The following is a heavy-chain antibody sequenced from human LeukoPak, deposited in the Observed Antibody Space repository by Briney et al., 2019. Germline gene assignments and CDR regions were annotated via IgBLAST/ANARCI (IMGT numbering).Heavy chain of an antibody. V-gene: IGHV3-74*01. Sequence: PGGSLRLSCAASGFTFSSYWMHWVRQAPGKGLVWVSRINSDGSSTSYADSVKGRFTISRDNSKNTLLLQMISLRAEDTAVYYCAKDRGGPDYYDTSGPDYWGQGTLVTVSS. CDR1: GFTFSSYW. CDR3: AKDRGGPDYYDTSGPDY. CDR2: INSDGSST. D-gene: IGHD3-22*01. J-gene: IGHJ4*02.